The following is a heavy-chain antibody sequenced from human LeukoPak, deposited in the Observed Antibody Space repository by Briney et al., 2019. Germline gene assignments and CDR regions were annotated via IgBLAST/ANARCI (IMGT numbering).Heavy chain of an antibody. J-gene: IGHJ4*02. CDR2: INPTVGST. V-gene: IGHV1-46*01. CDR3: ARVNSGYDSHPGI. Sequence: ASLKASCKASGYTFTSYYMHSVRQAPGQGLEWMGIINPTVGSTSYAQKFQGRVTMTRDTSTSTVYMELSSLRSEDTAVYYCARVNSGYDSHPGIWGQGTLVTVSS. CDR1: GYTFTSYY. D-gene: IGHD5-12*01.